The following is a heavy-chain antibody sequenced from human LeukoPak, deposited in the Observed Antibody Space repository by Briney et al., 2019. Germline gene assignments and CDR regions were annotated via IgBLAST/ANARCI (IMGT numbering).Heavy chain of an antibody. CDR3: ARQFYDYVWGSYRYEWFDP. V-gene: IGHV1-69*13. CDR1: GGTFSSYA. CDR2: IIPIFGTA. D-gene: IGHD3-16*02. Sequence: ASVKVSCKASGGTFSSYAISWVRQAPGQGLEWMGGIIPIFGTANYAQKFQGRVTITADESTSTAYMELSSLRSEDTAVYYCARQFYDYVWGSYRYEWFDPWGQGTLVTVS. J-gene: IGHJ5*02.